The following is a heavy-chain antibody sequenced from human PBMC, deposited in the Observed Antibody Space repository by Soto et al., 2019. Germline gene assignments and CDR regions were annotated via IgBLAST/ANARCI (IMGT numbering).Heavy chain of an antibody. CDR1: GFTFSSYW. Sequence: EVQLVESGGGLVQPGGSLRLSCAASGFTFSSYWMSWVRQAPGKGLEWVANIKQDGSEKYYVDSVKGRFTISRDNAKNSLYLQMNSLRAEDTAVYYCARAPSYDYIWGSYRYPDAFDIWGQGTMVTVSS. J-gene: IGHJ3*02. V-gene: IGHV3-7*01. D-gene: IGHD3-16*02. CDR3: ARAPSYDYIWGSYRYPDAFDI. CDR2: IKQDGSEK.